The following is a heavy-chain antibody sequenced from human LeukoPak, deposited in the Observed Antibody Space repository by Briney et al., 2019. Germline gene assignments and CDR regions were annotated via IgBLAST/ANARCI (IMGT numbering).Heavy chain of an antibody. CDR1: GAAISSGSYY. CDR3: ARVRVDDYVFRGYSWFDP. V-gene: IGHV4-61*02. Sequence: PSETLSLTCTVSGAAISSGSYYWTWIRQSAGKGLEWIGRISGSGSTNYNPSLKSRLTISIDTSKNQFSLKLSSVTAADTAVYYCARVRVDDYVFRGYSWFDPWGQGTLVTVSS. CDR2: ISGSGST. J-gene: IGHJ5*02. D-gene: IGHD3-16*01.